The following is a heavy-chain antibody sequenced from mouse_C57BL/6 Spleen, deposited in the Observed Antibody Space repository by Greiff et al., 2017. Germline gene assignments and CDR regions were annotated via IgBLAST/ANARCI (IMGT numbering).Heavy chain of an antibody. CDR3: ARDGNSAWFAY. J-gene: IGHJ3*01. Sequence: VQLQKSGPELVKPGASVKMSCKASGYTFTDYNMHWVKQSHGKSLEWIGYINPNNGGTSYNQKFKGKATLTVNKSSSTAYMELRSLTSEDSAVYYCARDGNSAWFAYWGQGTLVTVSA. CDR1: GYTFTDYN. D-gene: IGHD2-1*01. CDR2: INPNNGGT. V-gene: IGHV1-22*01.